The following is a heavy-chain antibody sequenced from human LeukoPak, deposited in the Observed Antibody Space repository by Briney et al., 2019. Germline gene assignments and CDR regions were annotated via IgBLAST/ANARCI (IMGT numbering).Heavy chain of an antibody. CDR1: GFTLSSYA. J-gene: IGHJ3*02. CDR2: ISGSAGDT. D-gene: IGHD6-13*01. CDR3: ANAGYSSSWYGGSDI. V-gene: IGHV3-23*01. Sequence: RAGGSLRLSCAASGFTLSSYAMSWVRQAPGKGLEWVSAISGSAGDTNYADSVKGRFTISRDKSKNMLYLQMNSLRGEDTAVYYCANAGYSSSWYGGSDIWGQGTMVTVS.